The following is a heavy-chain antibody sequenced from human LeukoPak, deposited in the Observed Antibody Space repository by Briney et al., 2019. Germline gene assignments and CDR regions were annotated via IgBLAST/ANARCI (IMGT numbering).Heavy chain of an antibody. V-gene: IGHV3-21*01. CDR1: GFTFSTYS. J-gene: IGHJ3*02. CDR2: ISSSSSYI. D-gene: IGHD5-18*01. CDR3: AGVGYSYGYSGAFDI. Sequence: GGSLRLSCYASGFTFSTYSMNWVRQAPGMGLEWVSSISSSSSYIYYADSVKGRFTISRDNAKNSLYLQMNSLRAEDTAVYYCAGVGYSYGYSGAFDIWGQGTMVTVSS.